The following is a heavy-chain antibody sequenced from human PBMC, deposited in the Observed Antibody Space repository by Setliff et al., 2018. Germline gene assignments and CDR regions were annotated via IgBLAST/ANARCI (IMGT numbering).Heavy chain of an antibody. J-gene: IGHJ5*02. CDR2: LHTSGST. V-gene: IGHV4-4*07. Sequence: SETLSLTCAVYGASFSGTYCSWIRQSTERGLEWLGRLHTSGSTTYNPALNSRVTISVDTSTNQFSLRLTSLTAADTAVYFCARDNTILGATDHWGQGTLVTVSS. CDR3: ARDNTILGATDH. CDR1: GASFSGTY. D-gene: IGHD1-26*01.